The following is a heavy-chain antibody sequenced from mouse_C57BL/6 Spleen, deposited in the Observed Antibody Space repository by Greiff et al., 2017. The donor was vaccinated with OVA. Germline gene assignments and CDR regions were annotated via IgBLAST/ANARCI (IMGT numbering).Heavy chain of an antibody. V-gene: IGHV1-55*01. CDR1: GYTFTSYW. CDR2: IYPGSGST. D-gene: IGHD3-2*02. CDR3: AREECLRLPSSYYAMDY. Sequence: QVQLKQPGAELVKPGASVKMSCKASGYTFTSYWITWVKQRPGQGLEWIGDIYPGSGSTNYNEKFKSKATLTVDTSSSTAYMQLSSLTSEDSAVYYCAREECLRLPSSYYAMDYWGQGTSVTVSS. J-gene: IGHJ4*01.